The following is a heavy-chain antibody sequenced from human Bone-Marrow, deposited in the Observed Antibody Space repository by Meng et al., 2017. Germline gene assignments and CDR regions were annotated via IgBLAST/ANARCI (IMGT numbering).Heavy chain of an antibody. Sequence: GGSLRLSCAASGFTFSSYSMYWVRQGPGKGLEWVALISFDGSNKYYADSVKGRFTTSRDNSKNTLYLQMNSLKAEDTAVHYCARHSTSWGWGYYMDVWGQGTTVTVSS. CDR1: GFTFSSYS. V-gene: IGHV3-30*04. J-gene: IGHJ6*03. CDR3: ARHSTSWGWGYYMDV. CDR2: ISFDGSNK. D-gene: IGHD2-2*01.